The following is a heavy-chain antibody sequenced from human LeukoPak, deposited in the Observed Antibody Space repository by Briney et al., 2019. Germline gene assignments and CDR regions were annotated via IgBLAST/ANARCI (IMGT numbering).Heavy chain of an antibody. V-gene: IGHV3-30*02. Sequence: GGSLRLSCAASGFIFSSYGMHWVRQAPGKGLEWVAFIRYDGSKKYYADSVKGRFTISRDNSKNTLYLQMNSLRAEDTAVYYCAKDNVGATGYWGQGTLVTVSS. CDR2: IRYDGSKK. CDR1: GFIFSSYG. CDR3: AKDNVGATGY. D-gene: IGHD1-26*01. J-gene: IGHJ4*02.